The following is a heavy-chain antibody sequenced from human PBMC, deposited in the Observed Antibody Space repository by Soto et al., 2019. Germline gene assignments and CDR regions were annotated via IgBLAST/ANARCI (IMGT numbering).Heavy chain of an antibody. CDR3: ARRRPNGYYNY. CDR2: IGSSRGYT. D-gene: IGHD3-22*01. V-gene: IGHV3-11*05. Sequence: QVQLVESGGDLVKPGGSLRLSCAASGFPFSDYDMSWIRQAPGKGLEWVSSIGSSRGYTNYADSVKGRFTISRDNPKNSLYLQMNSLRAEDTAVYYCARRRPNGYYNYWGQGTLVTVSA. J-gene: IGHJ4*02. CDR1: GFPFSDYD.